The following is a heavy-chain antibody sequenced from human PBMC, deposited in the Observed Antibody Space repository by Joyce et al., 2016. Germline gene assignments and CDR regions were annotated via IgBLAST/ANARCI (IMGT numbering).Heavy chain of an antibody. Sequence: QVQLQESGPGLVKPSETLSLTCTVSGGSISYYYWSWIRQPPGKGLEWIGYIYYSGNTKYNPSRKSRVTISGDTSKSQFSLKLSSVTAADTAVYYCARLRSGYPIPGAFDIWGQGTMVTVSS. CDR1: GGSISYYY. CDR3: ARLRSGYPIPGAFDI. J-gene: IGHJ3*02. D-gene: IGHD3-22*01. CDR2: IYYSGNT. V-gene: IGHV4-59*01.